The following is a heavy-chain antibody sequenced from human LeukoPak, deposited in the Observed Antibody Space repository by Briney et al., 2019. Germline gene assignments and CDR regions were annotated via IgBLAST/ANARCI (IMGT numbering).Heavy chain of an antibody. CDR3: ARDRWATVTTKSHFDY. CDR1: GFTFSSYS. D-gene: IGHD4-17*01. Sequence: PGGSLRLSCAASGFTFSSYSMNWVRQAPGKGLEWVAVISYDGSNKYYADSVKGRFTISRDNSKNTLYLQMNSLRAEDTAVYYCARDRWATVTTKSHFDYWGQGTLVTVSS. J-gene: IGHJ4*02. CDR2: ISYDGSNK. V-gene: IGHV3-30*03.